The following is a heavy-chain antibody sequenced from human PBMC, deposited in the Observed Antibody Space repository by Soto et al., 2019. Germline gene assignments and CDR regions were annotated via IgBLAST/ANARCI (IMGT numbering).Heavy chain of an antibody. V-gene: IGHV3-23*01. CDR2: ISGSGGST. CDR3: ARTHIRPHYFANGGPGY. Sequence: PGWSLRLSCAASVFTFSSYAMSWVRQAPGKWLEWVSAISGSGGSTYYADSVKVRFTISRDNSKNTLHLQMNSLRAEDTDVYYCARTHIRPHYFANGGPGYWGQGTLVTVPQ. CDR1: VFTFSSYA. J-gene: IGHJ4*02. D-gene: IGHD2-8*01.